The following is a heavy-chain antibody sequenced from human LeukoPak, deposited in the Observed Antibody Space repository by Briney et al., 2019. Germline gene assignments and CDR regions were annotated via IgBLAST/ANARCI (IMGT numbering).Heavy chain of an antibody. D-gene: IGHD1-26*01. CDR2: IYYSGST. V-gene: IGHV4-39*01. CDR1: GGSISSSRYY. J-gene: IGHJ4*02. Sequence: SETLSLTCTVSGGSISSSRYYWGWIRQPPGKGLEWIGSIYYSGSTYYNPSLKSRVTISVDTSKNQFSLKLSSVTAADTAVYYCASLQGGATVLDNPFDYWGQGTLVTVSS. CDR3: ASLQGGATVLDNPFDY.